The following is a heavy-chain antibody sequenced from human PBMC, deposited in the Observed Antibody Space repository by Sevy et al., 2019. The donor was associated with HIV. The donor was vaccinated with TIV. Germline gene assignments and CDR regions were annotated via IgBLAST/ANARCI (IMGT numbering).Heavy chain of an antibody. Sequence: SETLSLTCTVSGGSISDYYWTWIRQPAGKGLEWLGRIYIRGSTGYNPSLKSRVSMSLDTSKNTFSLKLTSMTAADTAVYYCARGPQSCNSVSCYSALSWGQGILVTVSS. J-gene: IGHJ4*02. CDR3: ARGPQSCNSVSCYSALS. CDR2: IYIRGST. CDR1: GGSISDYY. V-gene: IGHV4-4*07. D-gene: IGHD2-15*01.